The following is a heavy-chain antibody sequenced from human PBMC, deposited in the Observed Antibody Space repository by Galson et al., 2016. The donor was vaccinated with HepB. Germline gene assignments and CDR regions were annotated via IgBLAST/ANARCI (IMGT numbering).Heavy chain of an antibody. CDR3: ARALGGYCSGGSCYSGRPHGMDV. J-gene: IGHJ6*02. Sequence: SLRLSCAASGFSVSDNYLSWVRQAPGKGLEWVSVISSGSGGNTYYAGSVKGRFTISRDNSKNTLYLQMNSLGAEDTAIYYCARALGGYCSGGSCYSGRPHGMDVWGQGTTVTVSS. D-gene: IGHD2-15*01. CDR1: GFSVSDNY. CDR2: ISSGSGGNT. V-gene: IGHV3-53*01.